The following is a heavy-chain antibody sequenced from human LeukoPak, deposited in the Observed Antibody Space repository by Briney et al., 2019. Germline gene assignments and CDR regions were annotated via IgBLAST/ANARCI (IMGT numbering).Heavy chain of an antibody. Sequence: GGSLRLSCAASGFTFSDYYMSWIRQAPGKGLEWVSYISSSGSTIYYADSVKGRFTISRDNAKNSLYLQMNSLRAEDTAVYYCARDQVVGATYPYGMDVWGKGTTVTVSS. CDR2: ISSSGSTI. J-gene: IGHJ6*04. V-gene: IGHV3-11*01. CDR1: GFTFSDYY. D-gene: IGHD1-26*01. CDR3: ARDQVVGATYPYGMDV.